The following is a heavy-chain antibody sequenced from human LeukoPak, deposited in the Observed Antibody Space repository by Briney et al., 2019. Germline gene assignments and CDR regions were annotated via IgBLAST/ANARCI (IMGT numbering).Heavy chain of an antibody. V-gene: IGHV3-49*04. CDR1: GFTFGDYA. CDR3: TRDPYDFWSGYWAPYFDY. Sequence: GSLRLSCTAPGFTFGDYAMSWVRQAPGKGLEWVGFIRSKAYGGTTEYAASVKGRFTISRDDSKSIAYLQMNSLKTEDTAVYYCTRDPYDFWSGYWAPYFDYWGQGTLVTVSS. D-gene: IGHD3-3*01. CDR2: IRSKAYGGTT. J-gene: IGHJ4*02.